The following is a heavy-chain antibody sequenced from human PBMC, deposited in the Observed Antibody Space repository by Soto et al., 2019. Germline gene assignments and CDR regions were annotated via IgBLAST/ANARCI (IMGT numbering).Heavy chain of an antibody. CDR3: ARDSKAYYDFWSGYV. D-gene: IGHD3-3*01. CDR2: IYYSGST. V-gene: IGHV4-31*03. CDR1: GGSISSGGYY. Sequence: LSLTCTVSGGSISSGGYYWSWIRQHPGKGLEWIGYIYYSGSTYYNPSLKSRVTISVDTSKNQFSLKLSSVTAADTAVYYCARDSKAYYDFWSGYVWGQGTLVTVSS. J-gene: IGHJ4*02.